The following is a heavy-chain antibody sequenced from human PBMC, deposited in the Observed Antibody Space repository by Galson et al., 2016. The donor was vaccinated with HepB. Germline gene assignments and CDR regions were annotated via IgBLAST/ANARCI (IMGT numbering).Heavy chain of an antibody. CDR1: GGTFSNYA. CDR2: IIPIFATT. J-gene: IGHJ6*02. V-gene: IGHV1-69*13. CDR3: ARSVDAALVVNYYYAMDV. D-gene: IGHD2-8*01. Sequence: SVKVSCKASGGTFSNYAISWVRQAPGQGLDWMGGIIPIFATTNYAQKFQGRLTITADDSTNTTYMELSSLRSEDTAVYYCARSVDAALVVNYYYAMDVWGQGTTVTVSS.